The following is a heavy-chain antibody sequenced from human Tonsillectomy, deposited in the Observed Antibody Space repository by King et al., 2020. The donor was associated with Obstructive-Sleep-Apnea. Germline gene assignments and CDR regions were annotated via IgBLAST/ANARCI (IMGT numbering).Heavy chain of an antibody. V-gene: IGHV4-59*08. CDR1: GGSISSYY. D-gene: IGHD3-10*01. CDR2: IYYSGST. Sequence: VQLQESGPGLVKPSQTLSLTCTVSGGSISSYYWSWIRQPPGKGLEWIAYIYYSGSTNYNPSLKSRVTISVDTSKNQFSLKLSSVTAADTAVYYCARLNFGSGSKFDYWGQGTLVTVSS. J-gene: IGHJ4*02. CDR3: ARLNFGSGSKFDY.